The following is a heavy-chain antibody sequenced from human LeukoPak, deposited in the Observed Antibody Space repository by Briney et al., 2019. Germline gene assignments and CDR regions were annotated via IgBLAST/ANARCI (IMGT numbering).Heavy chain of an antibody. J-gene: IGHJ3*02. D-gene: IGHD3-22*01. CDR1: GFTFDDYA. V-gene: IGHV3-9*03. CDR3: AKADYYDSSGSIFDI. CDR2: ISWNSGSI. Sequence: PGRSLRLSCAASGFTFDDYAMHWVRQAPGKGLEWVSGISWNSGSIGYADSVKGRFTISRDNAKNSLYLQMNSLRAEDMALYYCAKADYYDSSGSIFDIWGQGTMFTVSS.